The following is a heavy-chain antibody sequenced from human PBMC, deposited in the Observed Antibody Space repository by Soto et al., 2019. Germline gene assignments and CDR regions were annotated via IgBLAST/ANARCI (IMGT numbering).Heavy chain of an antibody. CDR2: INPSGGDT. CDR3: ARGLNDYSTSSGRRSAQRGYYYGMDV. J-gene: IGHJ6*02. V-gene: IGHV1-46*01. D-gene: IGHD4-4*01. CDR1: GYTFSSFY. Sequence: QVQLVQSGAEVQKPGASVKVSCKASGYTFSSFYMHWVRQAPGRGLEWMGIINPSGGDTGYGKKYKGKVTRTRDTSTSTVIIEVSSLRPDDTAVYYCARGLNDYSTSSGRRSAQRGYYYGMDVWGQGTTVTVS.